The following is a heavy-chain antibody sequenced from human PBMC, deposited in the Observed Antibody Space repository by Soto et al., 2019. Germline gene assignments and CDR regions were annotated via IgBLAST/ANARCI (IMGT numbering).Heavy chain of an antibody. CDR1: GGSISSYY. J-gene: IGHJ3*02. CDR2: IYYSGST. D-gene: IGHD3-22*01. V-gene: IGHV4-59*01. Sequence: QVQLQESGPGLVKPSETLSLTCTVSGGSISSYYWSWIRQPPGKGLEWIGYIYYSGSTNYNPSLKSRVTTSVDTSKNPFSLKLSSVTAADTAVYYCARTDYYYDISGYAPDAFDIWGRGTMVTVSS. CDR3: ARTDYYYDISGYAPDAFDI.